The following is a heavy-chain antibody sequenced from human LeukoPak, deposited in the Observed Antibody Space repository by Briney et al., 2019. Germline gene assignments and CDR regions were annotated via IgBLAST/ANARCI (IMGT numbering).Heavy chain of an antibody. V-gene: IGHV4-59*01. CDR3: ARDLGYSSSGGFDY. D-gene: IGHD6-6*01. J-gene: IGHJ4*02. Sequence: SETLSLTCIVSGGSISSYYWSWIRQPPGKGLEWIGYIYYSGSTNYNPSLKSRVTISVDTSKNQFSLKLSSVTAADTAVYYCARDLGYSSSGGFDYWGQGTLVTVSS. CDR1: GGSISSYY. CDR2: IYYSGST.